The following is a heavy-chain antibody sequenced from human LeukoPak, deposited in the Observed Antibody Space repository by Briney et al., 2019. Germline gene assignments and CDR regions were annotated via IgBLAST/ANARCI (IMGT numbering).Heavy chain of an antibody. V-gene: IGHV1-69*06. CDR1: GGTFSRSA. CDR3: ATATVAGTPDY. Sequence: ASVKVSCKAFGGTFSRSALSWVRQAPGQGLEWMGGIIPVFGSANYAQKFQGRVTMTEDTSTDTAYMELSSLRSEDTAVYYCATATVAGTPDYWGQGTLVTVSS. D-gene: IGHD6-19*01. J-gene: IGHJ4*02. CDR2: IIPVFGSA.